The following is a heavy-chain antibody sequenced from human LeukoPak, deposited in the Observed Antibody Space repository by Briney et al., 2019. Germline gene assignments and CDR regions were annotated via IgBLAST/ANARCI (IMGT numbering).Heavy chain of an antibody. V-gene: IGHV1-46*01. CDR1: GYTFTSYY. D-gene: IGHD3-10*01. Sequence: GASVKVSCKASGYTFTSYYMHWVRQAPGQGLEWMGIINPSGGSTSYAQKFQGRVTMTRNTSITTAYMELSSLRSEDTAVYYCARVLITMVRGVIIQKYMDVWGKGTTVTISS. CDR2: INPSGGST. J-gene: IGHJ6*03. CDR3: ARVLITMVRGVIIQKYMDV.